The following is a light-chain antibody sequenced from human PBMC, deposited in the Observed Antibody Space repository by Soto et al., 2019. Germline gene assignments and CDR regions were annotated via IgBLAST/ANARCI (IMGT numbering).Light chain of an antibody. CDR3: QHHYPYSPET. J-gene: IGKJ2*01. CDR2: RAS. Sequence: DIPMTQSPSTLPASVGDRVTITCRASQSVSMRLAWYQQKPGKAPKLLIYRASSLESGVPSRFSGSGSGTEFTLTISNLQPDDFATYYCQHHYPYSPETFGQGTKLEIK. CDR1: QSVSMR. V-gene: IGKV1-5*01.